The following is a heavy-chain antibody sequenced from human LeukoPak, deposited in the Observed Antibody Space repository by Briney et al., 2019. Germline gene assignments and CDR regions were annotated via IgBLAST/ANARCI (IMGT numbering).Heavy chain of an antibody. J-gene: IGHJ6*02. D-gene: IGHD4-17*01. CDR1: GFTFSSYW. CDR3: ARDRGGDDYGDYGYGMDV. V-gene: IGHV3-74*01. Sequence: GGSLRLSCAASGFTFSSYWMHWVRQAPGKGLVWVSRINTDGTSTTYADSVKGRFTISRDNSKNTLYLQMNSLRAEDTAVYYCARDRGGDDYGDYGYGMDVWGQGTTVTVSS. CDR2: INTDGTST.